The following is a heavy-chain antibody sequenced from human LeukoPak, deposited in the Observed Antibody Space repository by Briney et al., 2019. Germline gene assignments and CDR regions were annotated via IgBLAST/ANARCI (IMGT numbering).Heavy chain of an antibody. CDR2: INPRSGST. CDR1: GDTFTRYD. V-gene: IGHV1-46*01. D-gene: IGHD7-27*01. CDR3: ARGIHWAPYLFDY. Sequence: ASVKASCKAFGDTFTRYDVHWVRQAPGQGLEWMGIINPRSGSTTYAQKFQDRVTVTRDTSTTTVYMELSSLRSEDTAVYYCARGIHWAPYLFDYWAQGTLVTVSS. J-gene: IGHJ4*02.